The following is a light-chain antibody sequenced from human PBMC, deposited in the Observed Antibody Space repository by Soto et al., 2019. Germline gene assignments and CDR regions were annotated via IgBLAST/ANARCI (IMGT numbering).Light chain of an antibody. CDR2: GAS. CDR3: QQYGCSPLT. V-gene: IGKV3-20*01. CDR1: QSVSSSY. Sequence: EIVLTQSPGTLSLSPGERATLSCRASQSVSSSYLAWYQQKPGQAPRLLIYGASSRATGIPDRFSGSGSGTDFPLTISRLEPEDLAVYYCQQYGCSPLTFGGGTKVEIK. J-gene: IGKJ4*01.